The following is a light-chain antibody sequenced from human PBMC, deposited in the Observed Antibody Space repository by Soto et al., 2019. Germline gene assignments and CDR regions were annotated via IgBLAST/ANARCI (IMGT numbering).Light chain of an antibody. CDR3: YSYVGSIIWV. CDR1: SSDVGAYKY. Sequence: QSALTQPPSASGSPGQSVTISCTGTSSDVGAYKYVSWYQQYPGKAPKLMIYEVSKRPSGVPDRFSGSKSGNTASLTVSGLQAEAEAEYYCYSYVGSIIWVFGGGTKLTVL. CDR2: EVS. J-gene: IGLJ3*02. V-gene: IGLV2-8*01.